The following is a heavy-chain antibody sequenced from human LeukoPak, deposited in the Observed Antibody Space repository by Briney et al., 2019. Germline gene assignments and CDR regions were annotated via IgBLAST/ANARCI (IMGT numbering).Heavy chain of an antibody. CDR3: ARDSLRAWA. V-gene: IGHV3-7*01. Sequence: GGSLRLSCAASGFTFSGSAMQWVRQAPGKGLEWVANIKQDGSEKYYVDSVKGRFTISRDNAKNSLYLQMNSLRAEDTAVYYCARDSLRAWAWGQGTLVTVSS. J-gene: IGHJ5*02. CDR2: IKQDGSEK. CDR1: GFTFSGSA. D-gene: IGHD3-16*02.